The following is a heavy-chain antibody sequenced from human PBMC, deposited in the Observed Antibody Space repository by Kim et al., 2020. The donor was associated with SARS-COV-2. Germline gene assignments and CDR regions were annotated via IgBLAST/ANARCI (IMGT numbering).Heavy chain of an antibody. CDR1: GFTFSSYA. CDR2: ISYDGSNK. D-gene: IGHD6-13*01. J-gene: IGHJ4*02. CDR3: ARDGSSRYLDY. Sequence: GGSLRLSCAASGFTFSSYAMHWVRQAPGKGLEWVAVISYDGSNKYYADSVKGRFTISRDNSKNTLYLQMNSLRTEDTAVYYCARDGSSRYLDYWGQGTLVTVSS. V-gene: IGHV3-30*04.